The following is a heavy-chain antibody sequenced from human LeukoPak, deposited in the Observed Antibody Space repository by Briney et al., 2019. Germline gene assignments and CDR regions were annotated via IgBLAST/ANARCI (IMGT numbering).Heavy chain of an antibody. D-gene: IGHD2-2*01. V-gene: IGHV4-59*01. CDR1: GGSLSSYY. Sequence: SETLSLTCTVSGGSLSSYYWSWIRQPPGKGLEWIGYIYYSGSTNYNPSLKSRLTISVDTSKNQFSLKLTSVTAADTAVYYCARGTPSSSQYFQHWGQGTLVTVSS. CDR2: IYYSGST. CDR3: ARGTPSSSQYFQH. J-gene: IGHJ1*01.